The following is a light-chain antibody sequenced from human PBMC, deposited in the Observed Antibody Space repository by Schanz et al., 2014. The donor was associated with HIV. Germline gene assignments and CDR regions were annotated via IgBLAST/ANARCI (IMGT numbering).Light chain of an antibody. Sequence: EIVLTQSPVILSLSPGERATLSCRASQRLSSAYLAWYQQKLGQPPRLVIYATSTRAAGIPDRFSGTGSGTDFTLTISRLEPEDFAVYYCQFFGNSGGTFGGGTKVEIK. CDR3: QFFGNSGGT. CDR2: ATS. J-gene: IGKJ4*01. V-gene: IGKV3-20*01. CDR1: QRLSSAY.